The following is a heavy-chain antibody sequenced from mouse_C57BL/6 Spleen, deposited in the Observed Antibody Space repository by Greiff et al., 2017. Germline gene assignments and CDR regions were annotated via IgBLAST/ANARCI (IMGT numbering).Heavy chain of an antibody. Sequence: QVQLQQPGAELVMPGASVKLSCKASGYTFTSYWMHWVKQRPGHGLEWIGEIDPSDSYTNYNQKFKGKSTLTVAKSSSPAYMQLRSLTSEDCAVYYCARSRGTGVYFDYWGQGTTRTVSS. J-gene: IGHJ2*01. CDR3: ARSRGTGVYFDY. CDR1: GYTFTSYW. CDR2: IDPSDSYT. V-gene: IGHV1-69*01. D-gene: IGHD3-3*01.